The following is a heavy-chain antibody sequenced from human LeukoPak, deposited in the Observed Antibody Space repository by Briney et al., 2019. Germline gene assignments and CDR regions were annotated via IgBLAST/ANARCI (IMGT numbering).Heavy chain of an antibody. Sequence: GGSLRLSCAASGFTVSSNYMSWVRQAPGKGLEWVSVIYSGGSTYYADSVKGRFTISRDNAKNSLYLQMNSLRAEDTAVYYCAGDRECGGCWFPDYYYYGMDVWGQGTTVTVSS. CDR3: AGDRECGGCWFPDYYYYGMDV. CDR2: IYSGGST. CDR1: GFTVSSNY. J-gene: IGHJ6*02. V-gene: IGHV3-53*01. D-gene: IGHD6-19*01.